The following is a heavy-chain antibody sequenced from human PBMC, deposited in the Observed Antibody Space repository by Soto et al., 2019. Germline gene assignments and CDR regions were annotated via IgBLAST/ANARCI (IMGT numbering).Heavy chain of an antibody. D-gene: IGHD7-27*01. CDR1: GGSISTVDYW. V-gene: IGHV4-30-4*01. CDR2: IYDGGRT. J-gene: IGHJ4*02. Sequence: QVQLQESGPGLVKPSQTLSLACTVSGGSISTVDYWWSWIRQSPDMGLEWIGHIYDGGRTYKNPSLASRVPMSEDKSKSQLSLTLSSVSAADTAVYYCARGPSGDKVDSWGQGTLVTVSS. CDR3: ARGPSGDKVDS.